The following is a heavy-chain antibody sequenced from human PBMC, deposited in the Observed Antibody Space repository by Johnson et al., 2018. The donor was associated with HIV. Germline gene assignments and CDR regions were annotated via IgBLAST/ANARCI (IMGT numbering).Heavy chain of an antibody. CDR2: ISWNSGII. J-gene: IGHJ3*02. V-gene: IGHV3-9*01. CDR3: AQGGADSSTKSTFDI. CDR1: GIIFDDYA. Sequence: VQLVESGGGLVQPGRSLRLSCAASGIIFDDYAMHWVRQAPGKGLEWVSGISWNSGIIGYADSVKGRFTISSDNAKNSLYLQMNSLRDEDTALYYCAQGGADSSTKSTFDIWGQGTLVTVSS. D-gene: IGHD6-13*01.